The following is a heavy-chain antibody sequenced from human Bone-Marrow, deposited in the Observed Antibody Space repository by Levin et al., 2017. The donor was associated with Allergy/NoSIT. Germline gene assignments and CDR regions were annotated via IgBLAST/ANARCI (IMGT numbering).Heavy chain of an antibody. J-gene: IGHJ3*02. CDR1: GGSISSGGYY. CDR2: IYYSGST. Sequence: PSETLSLTCTVSGGSISSGGYYWSWIRQHPGKGLEWIGYIYYSGSTYYNPSLKSRVTISVDTSKNQFSLKLSSVTAADTAVYYCARGPGAVTTVDAFDIWGQGTMVTVSS. V-gene: IGHV4-31*03. CDR3: ARGPGAVTTVDAFDI. D-gene: IGHD4-17*01.